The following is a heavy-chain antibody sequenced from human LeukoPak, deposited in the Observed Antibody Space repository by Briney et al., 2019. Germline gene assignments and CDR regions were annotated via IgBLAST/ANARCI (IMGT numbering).Heavy chain of an antibody. V-gene: IGHV1-69*13. CDR3: ARDFTGGFVGTFDI. Sequence: ASVKVSCKAPGGTFSSYAISWVRQAPGQGLEWMGGIIPIFGTANYAQKFQGRVTITADESTSTAYMELSSLRSEDTAVYYCARDFTGGFVGTFDIWGQGTMVTVSS. D-gene: IGHD2-8*02. CDR2: IIPIFGTA. J-gene: IGHJ3*02. CDR1: GGTFSSYA.